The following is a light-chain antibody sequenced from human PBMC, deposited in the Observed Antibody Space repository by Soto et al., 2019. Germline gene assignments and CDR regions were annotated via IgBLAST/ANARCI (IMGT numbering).Light chain of an antibody. CDR2: GAS. Sequence: EIVITQDPGTLSWLPGERATLSCMASQSVSNNYLAWYQQHPGQAPRLLIYGASNRATGIPDRFSGSGSGTDFTLTISRLEPEDFAVYYCQQYGSSGTFGQGTKVDIK. CDR1: QSVSNNY. J-gene: IGKJ1*01. CDR3: QQYGSSGT. V-gene: IGKV3-20*01.